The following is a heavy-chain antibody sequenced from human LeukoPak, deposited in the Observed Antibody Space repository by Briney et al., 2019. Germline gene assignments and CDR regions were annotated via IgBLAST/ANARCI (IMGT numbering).Heavy chain of an antibody. CDR1: GYSFTSYW. CDR2: IYPGDSDT. CDR3: ARGYGSGSYYKASFDY. D-gene: IGHD3-10*01. J-gene: IGHJ4*02. Sequence: GESLKISCKGSGYSFTSYWIGWVRQMPGKGLEWMGIIYPGDSDTRYSPSFQGQVTISADKSISTAYLQWSSLKASDTAMYYCARGYGSGSYYKASFDYWGQGTLVTVSS. V-gene: IGHV5-51*01.